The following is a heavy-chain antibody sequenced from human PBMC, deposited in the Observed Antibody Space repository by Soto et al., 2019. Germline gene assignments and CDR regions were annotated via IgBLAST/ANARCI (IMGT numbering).Heavy chain of an antibody. Sequence: ASVKVSCRASGYTFTAYGITWVRQAPGQGLEWMGWVSAHNGNTNYAQNLQGRVTMTTDTSTSTAYMELRSLRSDDTAVYFCARGLPGFGKFLSFYLLDFWGQGTLVTVSS. CDR2: VSAHNGNT. J-gene: IGHJ4*02. CDR3: ARGLPGFGKFLSFYLLDF. V-gene: IGHV1-18*01. CDR1: GYTFTAYG. D-gene: IGHD3-10*01.